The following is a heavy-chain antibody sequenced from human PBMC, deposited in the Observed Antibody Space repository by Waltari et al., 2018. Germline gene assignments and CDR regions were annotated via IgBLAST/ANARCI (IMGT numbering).Heavy chain of an antibody. CDR2: IIPILGIA. V-gene: IGHV1-69*04. D-gene: IGHD2-2*01. CDR1: GGPFSSYA. J-gene: IGHJ5*02. Sequence: QVQLVQSGAEVKKPGSSVTVSCKASGGPFSSYAISWVRQAPGQGLEWMGRIIPILGIANYAQKFQGRVTITADKSTSTAYMELSSLRSEDTAVYYCARGYQPNWFDPWGQGTLVTVSS. CDR3: ARGYQPNWFDP.